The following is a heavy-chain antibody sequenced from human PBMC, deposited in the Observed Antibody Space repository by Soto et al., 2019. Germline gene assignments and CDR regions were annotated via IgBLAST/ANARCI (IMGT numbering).Heavy chain of an antibody. Sequence: ASVKVSCKASGYTFTSYAMHWVRQAPGQRLEWMGWINAGNGNTKYSQKFQGRVTITRDTSASTAYMELSSLRSEDTAVYYCARDMGIAAAEYYFDYWGQGTLVTVSS. CDR3: ARDMGIAAAEYYFDY. CDR1: GYTFTSYA. V-gene: IGHV1-3*01. CDR2: INAGNGNT. D-gene: IGHD6-13*01. J-gene: IGHJ4*02.